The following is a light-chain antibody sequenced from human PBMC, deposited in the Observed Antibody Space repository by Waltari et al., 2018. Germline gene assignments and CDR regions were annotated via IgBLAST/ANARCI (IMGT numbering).Light chain of an antibody. V-gene: IGLV4-69*01. CDR1: SGHSSNI. J-gene: IGLJ3*02. CDR2: INSDGSH. Sequence: QLVLTPSPSASASLGASVKLTCTLDSGHSSNIVAWLQQQPEKGPRYLMKINSDGSHSKGDEIPDRFSGSSSGAERYLTISSVQSEDEADYYCQTGGHGTWVFGGGTKLTVL. CDR3: QTGGHGTWV.